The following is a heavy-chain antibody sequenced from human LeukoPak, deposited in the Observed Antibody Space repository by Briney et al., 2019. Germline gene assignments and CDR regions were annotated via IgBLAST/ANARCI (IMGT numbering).Heavy chain of an antibody. D-gene: IGHD1-26*01. CDR2: IYSDGNPFYADT. CDR1: GLTVSSNF. Sequence: GGSLRLSCAASGLTVSSNFMSWVRQAPGKGPEWVSTIYSDGNPFYADTYYGDSVKGRFTISRDNSKNTLYLQMKSLRAEDTAVYYCAREIGGGHHYFDYWGQGALVTVSS. V-gene: IGHV3-53*01. J-gene: IGHJ4*02. CDR3: AREIGGGHHYFDY.